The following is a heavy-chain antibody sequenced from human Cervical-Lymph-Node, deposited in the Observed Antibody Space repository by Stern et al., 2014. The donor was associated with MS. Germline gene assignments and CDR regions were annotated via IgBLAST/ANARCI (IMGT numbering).Heavy chain of an antibody. CDR3: AKHACTGAACPFDL. Sequence: QVQLQESGPGLVKPSETLSLTCAVSGDSISSYTHYWAWIRQPPGKGLEWIGSVYYSGATHYNPSLKSPVTISVAPSQNHFSLGLNSVTAADTAVYYCAKHACTGAACPFDLWGQGTLVTVSS. CDR1: GDSISSYTHY. V-gene: IGHV4-39*01. J-gene: IGHJ4*02. D-gene: IGHD2-8*02. CDR2: VYYSGAT.